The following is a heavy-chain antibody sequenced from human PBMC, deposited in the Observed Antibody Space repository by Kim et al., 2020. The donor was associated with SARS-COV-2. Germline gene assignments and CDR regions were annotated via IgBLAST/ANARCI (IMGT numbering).Heavy chain of an antibody. J-gene: IGHJ3*01. CDR1: GYTFNTCF. Sequence: ASVKVSCKASGYTFNTCFIHWVRQAPGQGLEWMGIINPSVGTTNYSQKFQARVTVTTDASTSTVYMALSRLSYEDTAMYYCAIASDFGCALSATYGVW. D-gene: IGHD3-10*01. CDR3: AIASDFGCALSATYGV. V-gene: IGHV1-46*02. CDR2: INPSVGTT.